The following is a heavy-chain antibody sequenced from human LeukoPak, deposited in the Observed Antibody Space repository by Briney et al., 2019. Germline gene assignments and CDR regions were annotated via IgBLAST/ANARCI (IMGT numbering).Heavy chain of an antibody. CDR3: ARGHYYDSSPWFDP. D-gene: IGHD3-22*01. Sequence: SETLSLTCTVSGYSISSGYYWGWIRQPPGKGLEWIGSIYHSGSTYYNPSLKSRVTISVDTSKNQFSLKLSSVTAADTAVYYCARGHYYDSSPWFDPWGQGTLVTVSS. V-gene: IGHV4-38-2*02. CDR1: GYSISSGYY. J-gene: IGHJ5*02. CDR2: IYHSGST.